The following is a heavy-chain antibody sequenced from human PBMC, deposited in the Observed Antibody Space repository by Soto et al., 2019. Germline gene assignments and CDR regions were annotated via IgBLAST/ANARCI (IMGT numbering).Heavy chain of an antibody. CDR1: GGSFSGYY. J-gene: IGHJ6*02. CDR2: IYYSGST. D-gene: IGHD2-15*01. V-gene: IGHV4-59*12. Sequence: PSETLSLTCAVHGGSFSGYYWDWIRQPPGKGLEWIGYIYYSGSTYYNPSLKSRVTISLDTSQFQFSLRLSSVTAADTAVYYCARAPYCSDGACYPNYFYYYGLDVWGQGTTVTVSS. CDR3: ARAPYCSDGACYPNYFYYYGLDV.